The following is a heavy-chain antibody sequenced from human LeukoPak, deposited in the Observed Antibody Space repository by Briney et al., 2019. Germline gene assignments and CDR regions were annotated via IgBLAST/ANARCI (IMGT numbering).Heavy chain of an antibody. D-gene: IGHD6-6*01. V-gene: IGHV4-34*01. Sequence: SETLSLTCAVYGGSFSGYYWSWIRQPPGKGLEWIGEINHSGSTNYNPSLKSRVTISVDTSKNQFSLKLGSVTAADTAVYYCARSVRRSSSSQNGGWGQGTLVTVSS. CDR2: INHSGST. CDR3: ARSVRRSSSSQNGG. CDR1: GGSFSGYY. J-gene: IGHJ4*02.